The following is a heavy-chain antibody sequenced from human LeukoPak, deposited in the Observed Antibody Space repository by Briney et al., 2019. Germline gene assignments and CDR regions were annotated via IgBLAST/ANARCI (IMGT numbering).Heavy chain of an antibody. Sequence: SETLSLTCAVYGGSFSGYYWSWIRQPPGKGLEWIGEINHSGSTNYNPSLKSRVTISVDTSKNQFSLKLSSVTAADTAVYYCARPHYDFWSGYPLSWGMDVWGQGTTVTVSS. V-gene: IGHV4-34*01. CDR3: ARPHYDFWSGYPLSWGMDV. CDR2: INHSGST. J-gene: IGHJ6*02. CDR1: GGSFSGYY. D-gene: IGHD3-3*01.